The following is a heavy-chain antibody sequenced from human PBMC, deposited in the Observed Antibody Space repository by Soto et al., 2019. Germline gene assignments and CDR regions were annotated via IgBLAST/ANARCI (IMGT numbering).Heavy chain of an antibody. Sequence: QITLKESGPTLVKPTRTLTLTCTFSGFSLSTSGVSVGWISQPPGKALEWLALIYWDDDKRYGPSLKSRLTITKDTSKNLVVLTMTNMDPVDTATFYCAHSALQTGDFDYWGQGTLVTVSS. V-gene: IGHV2-5*05. J-gene: IGHJ4*02. CDR1: GFSLSTSGVS. CDR2: IYWDDDK. D-gene: IGHD1-26*01. CDR3: AHSALQTGDFDY.